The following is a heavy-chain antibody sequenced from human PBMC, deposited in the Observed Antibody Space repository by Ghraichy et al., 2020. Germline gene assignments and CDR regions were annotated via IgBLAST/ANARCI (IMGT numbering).Heavy chain of an antibody. CDR3: ARFDNFERTLQR. D-gene: IGHD1-20*01. V-gene: IGHV4-31*03. J-gene: IGHJ1*01. Sequence: SETLSLTCTVSGASVTSGGSYWSWIRQHPEKGLEWIGYINFSGNTFYNPSLQSRVTISLDTPKNQFSLRLKSVSAADTAVYYCARFDNFERTLQRWGQGILVTVSS. CDR1: GASVTSGGSY. CDR2: INFSGNT.